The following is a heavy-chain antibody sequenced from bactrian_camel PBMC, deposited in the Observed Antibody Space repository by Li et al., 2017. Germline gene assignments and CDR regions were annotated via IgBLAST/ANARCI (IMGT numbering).Heavy chain of an antibody. CDR2: IFSGGTLT. J-gene: IGHJ4*01. CDR3: AAKILARGFPVRYSGNWYDEGNYNY. V-gene: IGHV3S1*01. CDR1: EDIDRTSLYW. D-gene: IGHD6*01. Sequence: HVQLVESGGGSVQAGGTLRLSCTASEDIDRTSLYWMAWFRQAPGKEREGVAAIFSGGTLTYYTDSVKGRFAISQDNANITLYLQMNSLKPEDTAMYYCAAKILARGFPVRYSGNWYDEGNYNYWGQGTQVTVS.